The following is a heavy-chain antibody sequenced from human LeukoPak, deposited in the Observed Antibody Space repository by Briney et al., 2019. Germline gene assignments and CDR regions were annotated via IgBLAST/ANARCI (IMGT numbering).Heavy chain of an antibody. V-gene: IGHV4-30-2*01. D-gene: IGHD2-2*01. CDR2: IYHSGST. CDR3: ASGLREYQLLPS. Sequence: SQTLSLTCAVSGGSISSGGYSWSWIRQPPGKGLEWIGYIYHSGSTYYNPSLKSRVTISVDRSKNQFSLKLSSVTAADTAVYYCASGLREYQLLPSWGQGTMVTVSS. J-gene: IGHJ3*01. CDR1: GGSISSGGYS.